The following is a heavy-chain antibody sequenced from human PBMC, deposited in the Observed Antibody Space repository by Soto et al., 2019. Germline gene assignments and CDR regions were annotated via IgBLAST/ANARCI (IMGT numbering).Heavy chain of an antibody. J-gene: IGHJ4*02. V-gene: IGHV6-1*01. CDR1: GDSVSSNTAA. CDR3: AKDRDALGSGYHCDY. CDR2: TYYRSNWRH. D-gene: IGHD3-22*01. Sequence: SQTLSLTCAISGDSVSSNTAAWNWIRSSPSRGLEWLGRTYYRSNWRHDYAVSVKSRITVNPDTSKNHFSLQLNSVTPDGTAVYYCAKDRDALGSGYHCDYWGQGTLVTVSS.